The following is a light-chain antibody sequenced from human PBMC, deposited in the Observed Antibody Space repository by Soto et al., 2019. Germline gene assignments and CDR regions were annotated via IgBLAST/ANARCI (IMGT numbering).Light chain of an antibody. Sequence: DLQLTHSPATLSASVVAPVTITGRASQSISRWLAWYQQKPGKAPKLLIYDASSLESGVPSSFSGSGSGTEFTLTISSLQPDDFATYYCQQYNSYWTFGQGTKVDIK. J-gene: IGKJ1*01. V-gene: IGKV1-5*01. CDR2: DAS. CDR1: QSISRW. CDR3: QQYNSYWT.